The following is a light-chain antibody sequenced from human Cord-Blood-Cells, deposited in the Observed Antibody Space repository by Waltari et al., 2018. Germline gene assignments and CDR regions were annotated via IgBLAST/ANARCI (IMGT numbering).Light chain of an antibody. CDR3: QQSYSTPFT. CDR1: QSISSY. V-gene: IGKV1-39*01. J-gene: IGKJ3*01. Sequence: DIQMTQSPCSLSASVGDRVTITCRASQSISSYLNWYQQKPGKAPKLLIYAGSSLQSGVPSRFSGSGSGTDFTLTISSLQPEDFATYYCQQSYSTPFTCGPGTKVDIK. CDR2: AGS.